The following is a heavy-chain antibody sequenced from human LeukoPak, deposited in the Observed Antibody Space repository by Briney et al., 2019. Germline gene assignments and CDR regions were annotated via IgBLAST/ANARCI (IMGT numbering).Heavy chain of an antibody. CDR3: AKETGRWELE. Sequence: GGSLRLSCAASGFAFDDYGMSWVRQAPGKGLEWVSGLNWNGDSTDYADSVKGRFTISRDNSKNTLYLQMNSLRAEDTAVYYCAKETGRWELEWGQGTLVTVSS. V-gene: IGHV3-20*04. J-gene: IGHJ4*02. D-gene: IGHD1-26*01. CDR2: LNWNGDST. CDR1: GFAFDDYG.